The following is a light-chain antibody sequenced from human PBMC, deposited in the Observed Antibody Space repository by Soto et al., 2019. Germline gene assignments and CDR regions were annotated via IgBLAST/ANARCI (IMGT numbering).Light chain of an antibody. CDR2: AAS. J-gene: IGKJ3*01. CDR3: QQSYSTPVFI. CDR1: QSISSY. V-gene: IGKV1-39*01. Sequence: DIQMTQSPPSLSASVGDRVTITCRASQSISSYLNWYQQKPGKAPKLLIYAASSLQSGVPSRFSGSGSGTDFTLTISSVQPEDFATYYCQQSYSTPVFIFGPGTKVDSK.